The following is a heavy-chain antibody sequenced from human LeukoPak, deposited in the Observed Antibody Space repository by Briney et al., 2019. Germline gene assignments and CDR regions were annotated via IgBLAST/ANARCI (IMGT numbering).Heavy chain of an antibody. D-gene: IGHD6-13*01. CDR1: GFTFSSYS. CDR3: ARDHEKQVSFDY. CDR2: ISSSSSYI. V-gene: IGHV3-21*01. Sequence: PGGSLRLSCAASGFTFSSYSMNWVRQAPGKGLGWVSSISSSSSYIYYADSVKGRFTISRDNAKNSLYLQMNSLRAEDTAVYYCARDHEKQVSFDYWGQGTLVTVSS. J-gene: IGHJ4*02.